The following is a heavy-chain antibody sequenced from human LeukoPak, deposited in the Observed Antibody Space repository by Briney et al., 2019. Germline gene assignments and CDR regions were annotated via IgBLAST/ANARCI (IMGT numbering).Heavy chain of an antibody. V-gene: IGHV1-46*01. CDR1: GYTFTSYY. CDR2: INPSGGST. Sequence: ASVKVSRKASGYTFTSYYMHWVRQAPGQGLEWMGIINPSGGSTTYAQKFQGRVTMTRDTSTSTVYMELNNLRSEDTAVYYCARDRAPLTTTAVGFDPWGQGSPVTVSS. D-gene: IGHD4/OR15-4a*01. J-gene: IGHJ5*02. CDR3: ARDRAPLTTTAVGFDP.